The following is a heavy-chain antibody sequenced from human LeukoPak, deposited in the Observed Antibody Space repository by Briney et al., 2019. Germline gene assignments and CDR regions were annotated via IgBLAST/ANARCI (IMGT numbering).Heavy chain of an antibody. D-gene: IGHD1-14*01. J-gene: IGHJ4*02. CDR1: GGSFSGYY. V-gene: IGHV4-34*01. CDR3: ARGNHDY. Sequence: SETLSLTCAVYGGSFSGYYWSWIRQPPGKGLEWIGEINHSGSTNYNPSLKSRVTISVDTSKNQFSLKLSSVTAADTAVYYCARGNHDYWGQGTLATVSS. CDR2: INHSGST.